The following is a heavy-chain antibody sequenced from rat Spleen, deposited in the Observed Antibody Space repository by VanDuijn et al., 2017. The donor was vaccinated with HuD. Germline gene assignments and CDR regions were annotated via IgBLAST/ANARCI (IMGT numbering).Heavy chain of an antibody. J-gene: IGHJ2*01. CDR2: ISSGGFT. V-gene: IGHV2S12*01. D-gene: IGHD1-7*01. CDR1: GFSLISTG. CDR3: TRETPMGTNRYFDH. Sequence: QVQLKESGPGLVQPSQTLSLTCAVSGFSLISTGVGWVRQSPGKGLEWIVTISSGGFTYYNSPFKSRVSISRDTSKNQVFLEMNSLQTEDTAIYFCTRETPMGTNRYFDHWGQGVMVTVSS.